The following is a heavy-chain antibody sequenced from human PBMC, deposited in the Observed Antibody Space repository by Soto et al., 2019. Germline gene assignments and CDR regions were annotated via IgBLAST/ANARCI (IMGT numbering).Heavy chain of an antibody. CDR2: ISYDGSNK. D-gene: IGHD3-16*02. Sequence: PGGSLRLSCAASGFTFSSYGMHWVRQAPGKGLEWVAVISYDGSNKYYADSVKGRFTISRDNSKNTLYLQMNSLRAEDTAVYYCAKDYAFTYVWGSYRPPGYWGQGTLVTVSS. J-gene: IGHJ4*02. CDR3: AKDYAFTYVWGSYRPPGY. V-gene: IGHV3-30*18. CDR1: GFTFSSYG.